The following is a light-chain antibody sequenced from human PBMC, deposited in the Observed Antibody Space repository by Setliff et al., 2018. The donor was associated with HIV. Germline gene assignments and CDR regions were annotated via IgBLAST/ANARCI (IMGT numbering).Light chain of an antibody. CDR1: SSDVGGYNY. CDR3: SSYTSSSTWV. V-gene: IGLV2-14*01. Sequence: QCALTQPASVSGSPGQSITISCTGTSSDVGGYNYVSWYQQHPGKAPKLMIYDVSKRPSGVSNRFSGSKSGNAASLTISGLQAEDEADYYCSSYTSSSTWVFGGGTK. CDR2: DVS. J-gene: IGLJ3*02.